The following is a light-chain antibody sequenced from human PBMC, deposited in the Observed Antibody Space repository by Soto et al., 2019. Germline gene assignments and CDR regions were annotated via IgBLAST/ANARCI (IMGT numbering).Light chain of an antibody. CDR2: MVS. Sequence: DVLMTQSPLSLPVTLGQPASISCRSSQSLVHNNGNTYLNWFQQRPGQSPRRLIYMVSKRDSGVPDRLSGTGSGSDFTLKISRVEAEDVGTYYCMQSTHWPYTFGQGTKLEIQ. J-gene: IGKJ2*01. V-gene: IGKV2-30*02. CDR1: QSLVHNNGNTY. CDR3: MQSTHWPYT.